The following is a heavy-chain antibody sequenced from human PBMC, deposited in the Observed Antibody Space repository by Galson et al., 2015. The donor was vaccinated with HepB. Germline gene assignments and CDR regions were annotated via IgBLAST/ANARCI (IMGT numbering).Heavy chain of an antibody. CDR2: IIPIFGTA. CDR1: RGTFSSYA. D-gene: IGHD2/OR15-2a*01. V-gene: IGHV1-69*13. J-gene: IGHJ4*01. Sequence: SVKVSCKASRGTFSSYAISWVRQAPGQGLEWMGGIIPIFGTANYAQKFQGRVTITADESTSTAYMELSSLRSEDTAVYYCAREVACPLVYPYFAYSRHATLVTASS. CDR3: AREVACPLVYPYFAY.